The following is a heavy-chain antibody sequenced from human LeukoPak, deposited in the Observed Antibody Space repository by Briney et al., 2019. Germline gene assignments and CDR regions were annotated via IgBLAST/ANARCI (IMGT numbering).Heavy chain of an antibody. CDR1: GYSINTNSY. Sequence: SETLSLTCSVSGYSINTNSYWAWIRQPPRKGLEWIGSSHHGGNTYYHPSLKSRVTISIDTSENQFSLELYSVTAADTAVYYCARWLGKGFDMWGQGTVVTVSS. CDR2: SHHGGNT. J-gene: IGHJ3*02. CDR3: ARWLGKGFDM. D-gene: IGHD3-22*01. V-gene: IGHV4-38-2*01.